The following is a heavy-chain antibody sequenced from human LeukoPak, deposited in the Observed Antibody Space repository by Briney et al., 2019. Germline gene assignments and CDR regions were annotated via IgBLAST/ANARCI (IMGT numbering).Heavy chain of an antibody. V-gene: IGHV3-49*03. CDR2: IRSKDYGGTA. CDR3: TREIRYFDWFQADY. D-gene: IGHD3-9*01. CDR1: GGTFGDHS. Sequence: GESLRLSCTASGGTFGDHSVSWFRQAPGKGLEWVGFIRSKDYGGTAEYAASVKGRFTISRDDSKSVAYLQMDSLKTEDTAVYYCTREIRYFDWFQADYWGQGTLVTVSS. J-gene: IGHJ4*02.